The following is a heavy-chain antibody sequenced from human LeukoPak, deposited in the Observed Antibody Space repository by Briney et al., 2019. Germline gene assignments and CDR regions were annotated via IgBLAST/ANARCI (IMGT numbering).Heavy chain of an antibody. Sequence: GGSLRLSCAASGFTFSSYGMHWVRQAPGKGLEWVAFIRYDGSNKYYADSVKGRFTISRDNSKNTLYLQMNSLRAEDTAVCYCAKGPAAADKYFQHWGQGTLVTVSS. V-gene: IGHV3-30*02. D-gene: IGHD6-13*01. CDR1: GFTFSSYG. CDR2: IRYDGSNK. J-gene: IGHJ1*01. CDR3: AKGPAAADKYFQH.